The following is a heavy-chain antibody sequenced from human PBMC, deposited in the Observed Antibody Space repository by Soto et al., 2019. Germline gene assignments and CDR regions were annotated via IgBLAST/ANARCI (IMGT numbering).Heavy chain of an antibody. CDR2: ISSGGFIT. CDR3: ATGVVPATKWGYYSYGLDV. V-gene: IGHV3-11*01. D-gene: IGHD2-2*01. J-gene: IGHJ6*02. Sequence: QVQLVESGGGSVKPGGSLRLSCAASGFTFSDYYMSWIRQAPGKGLEWVSYISSGGFITYYADSVKGRFTTSWDKAKNSLYLQMNTLSTNDTAVHYCATGVVPATKWGYYSYGLDVWGQGTTVTVSS. CDR1: GFTFSDYY.